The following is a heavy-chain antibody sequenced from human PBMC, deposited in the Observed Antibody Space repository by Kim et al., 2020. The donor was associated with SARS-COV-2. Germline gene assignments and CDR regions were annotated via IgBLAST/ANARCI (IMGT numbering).Heavy chain of an antibody. CDR3: ARDPYSGSYYNLDY. D-gene: IGHD1-26*01. Sequence: ASVKVSCKASGYTFTGYYMHWVRQAPGQGLEWMGWINPNSGGTNYAQKFQGRVTMTRDTSISTAYMELSRLRSDDTAVYYCARDPYSGSYYNLDYWGQGTLVTVSS. J-gene: IGHJ4*02. CDR1: GYTFTGYY. CDR2: INPNSGGT. V-gene: IGHV1-2*02.